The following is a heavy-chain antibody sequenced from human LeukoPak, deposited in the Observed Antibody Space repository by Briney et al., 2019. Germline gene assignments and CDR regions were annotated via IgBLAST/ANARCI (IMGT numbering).Heavy chain of an antibody. J-gene: IGHJ6*02. CDR1: GFTFSSYA. Sequence: GGSLRLSCAASGFTFSSYAMSWVRRAPGKGLEWVSGIRGSGGSTYYADSVKGRFTISRDNSKNTLYLQMNSLRAEDTAVYYCAKDIYSGYDYPNYGMDVWGQGTTVTVSS. V-gene: IGHV3-23*01. D-gene: IGHD5-12*01. CDR2: IRGSGGST. CDR3: AKDIYSGYDYPNYGMDV.